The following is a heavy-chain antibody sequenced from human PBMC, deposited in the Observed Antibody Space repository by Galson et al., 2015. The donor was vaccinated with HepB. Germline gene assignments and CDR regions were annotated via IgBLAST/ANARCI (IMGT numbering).Heavy chain of an antibody. CDR1: GYTFASYG. CDR2: ISGNSGNT. Sequence: SVKVSCKASGYTFASYGISWVRQAPGQGLEWMGWISGNSGNTNYAQKFQDRVTMTTDTSTSTAYMELRSLRSDDTAVYYCARSGCSGTSCYSGAFDIWGQGTVVTVSS. V-gene: IGHV1-18*01. D-gene: IGHD2-2*01. J-gene: IGHJ3*02. CDR3: ARSGCSGTSCYSGAFDI.